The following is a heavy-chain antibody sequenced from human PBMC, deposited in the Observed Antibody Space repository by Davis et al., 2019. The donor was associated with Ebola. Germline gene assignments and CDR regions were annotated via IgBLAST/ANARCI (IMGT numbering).Heavy chain of an antibody. D-gene: IGHD2-15*01. CDR1: GFTFSIYA. CDR2: ISYDGGNK. V-gene: IGHV3-30*04. Sequence: PGGSLRLSCAASGFTFSIYAMHWVRQAPGKGLEWVAVISYDGGNKDYADAVKGRFTISRDNSKNTLSLQMSSLRTDDTAVYYCAREGYSAFDIWGQGTMVTVSS. CDR3: AREGYSAFDI. J-gene: IGHJ3*02.